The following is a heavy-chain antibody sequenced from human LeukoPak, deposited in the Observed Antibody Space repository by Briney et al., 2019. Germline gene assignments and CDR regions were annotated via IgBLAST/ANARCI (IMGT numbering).Heavy chain of an antibody. D-gene: IGHD2-8*01. CDR2: FYPGTSDT. Sequence: GESLKISCRASGYIFTIFWIGWVRQVPGKGLEWMAIFYPGTSDTRYNPSFQGQVTISADKSISTAYLQWSSLKASDTAMYYCARSAGHCANGVCYSYNWFDPWGQGTLVTVSS. V-gene: IGHV5-51*01. J-gene: IGHJ5*02. CDR3: ARSAGHCANGVCYSYNWFDP. CDR1: GYIFTIFW.